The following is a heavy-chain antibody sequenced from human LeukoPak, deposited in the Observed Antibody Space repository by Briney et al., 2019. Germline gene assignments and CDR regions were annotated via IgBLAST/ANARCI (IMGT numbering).Heavy chain of an antibody. D-gene: IGHD6-19*01. CDR1: GYTFTSYG. CDR3: ARWVGSGWYGDY. J-gene: IGHJ4*02. CDR2: ITVYTGNT. Sequence: ASVKVSCKASGYTFTSYGISWVRQAPGQGLEWMGCITVYTGNTNYAQKMQGRVTMTTDTSTSTAYMELRSLRSDDTAVYYCARWVGSGWYGDYWGQGTLVTVSS. V-gene: IGHV1-18*01.